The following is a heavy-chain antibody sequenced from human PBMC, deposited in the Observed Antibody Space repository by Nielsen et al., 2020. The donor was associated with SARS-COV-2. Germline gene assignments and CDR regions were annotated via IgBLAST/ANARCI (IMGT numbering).Heavy chain of an antibody. J-gene: IGHJ4*02. Sequence: GESLKISCSASGFTFSSYAMHWVRQAPGKELEYVSAISSNGGSTYYADSVKGRFTISRDNSKNTLYLQMSSLRAEDTAVYYCVKDSGAAPEPAYYFDYWGQGTLVTVSS. CDR2: ISSNGGST. V-gene: IGHV3-64D*09. CDR3: VKDSGAAPEPAYYFDY. D-gene: IGHD1-14*01. CDR1: GFTFSSYA.